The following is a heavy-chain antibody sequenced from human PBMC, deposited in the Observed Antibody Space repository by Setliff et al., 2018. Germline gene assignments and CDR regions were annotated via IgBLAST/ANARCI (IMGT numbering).Heavy chain of an antibody. CDR2: VYVGGNT. Sequence: SETLSLTCNVSGVSIANTASYWSWIRQPAGKTLEWIGQVYVGGNTYYNPSLKSRVTISVDTSKNHFSLKLTSVTAADTAAYYCARYTPKLPELGIYGWFDYWGQGTPVTVSS. CDR3: ARYTPKLPELGIYGWFDY. CDR1: GVSIANTASY. J-gene: IGHJ4*02. D-gene: IGHD7-27*01. V-gene: IGHV4-61*09.